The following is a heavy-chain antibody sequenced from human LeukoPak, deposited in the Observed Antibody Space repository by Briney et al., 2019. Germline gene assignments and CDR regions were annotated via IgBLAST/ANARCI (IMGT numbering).Heavy chain of an antibody. CDR1: DLTLITYS. CDR2: IRSSGDII. J-gene: IGHJ4*02. Sequence: GGSLKLSCLPFDLTLITYSINWARQAPGKGWEWVSYIRSSGDIIHYADSVRGRFTISRDTAKNVLYLQMNSLRDEDTAVYYYTRDPDALDYWGQGTLVTVSS. CDR3: TRDPDALDY. V-gene: IGHV3-48*02.